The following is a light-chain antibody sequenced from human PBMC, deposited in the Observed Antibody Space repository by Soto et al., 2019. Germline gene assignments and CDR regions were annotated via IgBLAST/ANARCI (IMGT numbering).Light chain of an antibody. J-gene: IGLJ1*01. Sequence: ALTQPASVSVSPGQSITISCTGTSSDVGSYNLVSWYQQHPGKAPKLMIYEGSKRPSGVSNRSSGSKSGNTASLTISGLQAEDEADYYCCSYAGSSTFVFGTGTQLTVL. CDR3: CSYAGSSTFV. CDR2: EGS. CDR1: SSDVGSYNL. V-gene: IGLV2-23*03.